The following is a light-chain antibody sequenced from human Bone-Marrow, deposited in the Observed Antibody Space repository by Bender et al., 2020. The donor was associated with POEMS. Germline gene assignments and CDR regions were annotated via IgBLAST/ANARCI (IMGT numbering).Light chain of an antibody. CDR1: SRDVGGHNL. J-gene: IGLJ2*01. CDR3: QSHYRSSVI. CDR2: EVT. Sequence: QSALTQPASVSGSPGQSITISCTGTSRDVGGHNLVSWYQHHPGKAPKLIIYEVTYRPSGVSARFSGSKSGNTASLIISGLQPDDEAEYYCQSHYRSSVIFGGGTKLTVL. V-gene: IGLV2-23*02.